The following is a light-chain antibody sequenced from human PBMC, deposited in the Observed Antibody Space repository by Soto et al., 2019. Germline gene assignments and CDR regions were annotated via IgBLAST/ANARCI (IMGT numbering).Light chain of an antibody. V-gene: IGKV3-15*01. CDR1: QSVSSN. Sequence: EIVMTQSPATLSVSPGERATLSCRASQSVSSNLAWYQQKPGQAPRLLIYGAFTRAPGIPVRFSGSGSGTEFTLTISSLQPEDVAVYYCQQYNSWPRTFGQGTKVEIK. CDR3: QQYNSWPRT. CDR2: GAF. J-gene: IGKJ1*01.